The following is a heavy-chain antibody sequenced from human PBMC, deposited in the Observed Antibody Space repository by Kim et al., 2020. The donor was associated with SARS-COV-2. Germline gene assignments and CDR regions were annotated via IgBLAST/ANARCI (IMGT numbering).Heavy chain of an antibody. CDR2: ISSSSYI. J-gene: IGHJ5*02. Sequence: GGSLRLSCAASGFTFSSYSMNWVRQAPGKGLEWVSSISSSSYIYYADSVKGRFTISRDNAKNSLYLQMNSLRAEDTAVYYCARGCSSTSCYGWFDPWGQGTLVTVSS. CDR3: ARGCSSTSCYGWFDP. V-gene: IGHV3-21*01. CDR1: GFTFSSYS. D-gene: IGHD2-2*01.